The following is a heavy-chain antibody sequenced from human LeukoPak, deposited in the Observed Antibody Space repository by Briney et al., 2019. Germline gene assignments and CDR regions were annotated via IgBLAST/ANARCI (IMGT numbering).Heavy chain of an antibody. CDR1: GGSISSYY. V-gene: IGHV4-59*01. D-gene: IGHD4-17*01. Sequence: PSETLSLTCTVSGGSISSYYWSWIRQPPGKGLEWIGYIYYSGSTNYNPSLKSRVTISVDTSKNQFSLKLSSVTAADTAVYYCATIPGMTTVTRYWFDPWGQGTLVTVSS. J-gene: IGHJ5*02. CDR3: ATIPGMTTVTRYWFDP. CDR2: IYYSGST.